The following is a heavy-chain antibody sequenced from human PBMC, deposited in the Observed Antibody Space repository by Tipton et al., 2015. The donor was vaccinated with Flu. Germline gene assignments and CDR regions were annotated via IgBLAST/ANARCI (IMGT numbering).Heavy chain of an antibody. CDR3: ARERHYSSHVDAFDI. D-gene: IGHD2-15*01. CDR1: GGSISSYY. CDR2: IYYSGST. Sequence: TLSLTCTVSGGSISSYYWSWIRQPPGKGLEWIGYIYYSGSTNYNPSLKSRVTISVDTSKNQFSLKLSSVTAAGTAVYYCARERHYSSHVDAFDIWGQGTMVTVSS. J-gene: IGHJ3*02. V-gene: IGHV4-59*01.